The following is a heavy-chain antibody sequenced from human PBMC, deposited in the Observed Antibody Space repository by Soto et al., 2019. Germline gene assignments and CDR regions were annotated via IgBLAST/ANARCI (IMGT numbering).Heavy chain of an antibody. CDR1: GFTFRSYG. V-gene: IGHV3-30*18. D-gene: IGHD2-8*02. Sequence: GGSLRLSCAASGFTFRSYGMHWVRQAPGKGLEWVAVISYDGSNKYYADSVKGRFTISRDNSKNTLYLQMNSLRAEDTAVYYCAKDPGYCTGGTCYTFDYWGQGALVTVSS. CDR3: AKDPGYCTGGTCYTFDY. CDR2: ISYDGSNK. J-gene: IGHJ4*02.